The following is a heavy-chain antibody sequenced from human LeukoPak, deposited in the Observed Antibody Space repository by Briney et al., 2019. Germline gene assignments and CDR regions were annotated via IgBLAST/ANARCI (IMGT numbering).Heavy chain of an antibody. J-gene: IGHJ4*02. D-gene: IGHD3-10*01. Sequence: GGSLRLSCAASGFTVSSNYMSWVRQAPGKGLEWVSVIYSGGSTYYADSVKGRFTISRDNSKNTLYLQMNSLRAEDTAVYYCARDLVGGLWFGDLGCFDYWGQGTLVTVSS. V-gene: IGHV3-53*05. CDR1: GFTVSSNY. CDR3: ARDLVGGLWFGDLGCFDY. CDR2: IYSGGST.